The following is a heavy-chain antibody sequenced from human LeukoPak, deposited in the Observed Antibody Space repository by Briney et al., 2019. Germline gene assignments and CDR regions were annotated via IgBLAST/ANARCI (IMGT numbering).Heavy chain of an antibody. Sequence: GGSLRLSCAASGFTFSNYWVPWVRQAPGKGLVWVSRINRDGSTTKYADSVKGRFAVSRDNAKNTLNLQMNSLRAEDTAVYYCARDMKSGESSEIDYWGQGTLVTVSS. D-gene: IGHD3-10*01. CDR2: INRDGSTT. CDR1: GFTFSNYW. V-gene: IGHV3-74*03. CDR3: ARDMKSGESSEIDY. J-gene: IGHJ4*02.